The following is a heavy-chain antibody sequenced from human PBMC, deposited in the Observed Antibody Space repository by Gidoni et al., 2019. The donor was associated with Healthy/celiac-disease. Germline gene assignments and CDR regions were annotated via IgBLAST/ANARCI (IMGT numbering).Heavy chain of an antibody. Sequence: EVQLVESGGGLVQPGGSLRLSCAASGFTFSSYWMHWVRQAPGKGLVWVSRINSDGSSKSYADSVKGRFTISRDNAKNTLYLQMNSLRAEDTAVYYCARDRGVAGTGGRWDPWGQGTLVTVSS. CDR2: INSDGSSK. V-gene: IGHV3-74*01. CDR3: ARDRGVAGTGGRWDP. CDR1: GFTFSSYW. J-gene: IGHJ5*02. D-gene: IGHD6-19*01.